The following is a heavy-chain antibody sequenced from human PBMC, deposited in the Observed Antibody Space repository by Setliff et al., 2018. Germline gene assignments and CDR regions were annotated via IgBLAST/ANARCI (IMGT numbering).Heavy chain of an antibody. CDR2: IVQDCSP. Sequence: GGSLRLSCETSGFNFRAYSLSWVRQAPGKGLEWVSGIVQDCSPLYADSVKGRFTISRDNSKSTVSLQIDNMRAEDTAIYYCTKDAVPNGIWDFDSWGQGILVTVSS. J-gene: IGHJ4*02. D-gene: IGHD2-8*01. V-gene: IGHV3-23*01. CDR3: TKDAVPNGIWDFDS. CDR1: GFNFRAYS.